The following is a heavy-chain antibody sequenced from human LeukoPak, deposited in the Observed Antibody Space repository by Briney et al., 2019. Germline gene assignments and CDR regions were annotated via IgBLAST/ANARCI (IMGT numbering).Heavy chain of an antibody. J-gene: IGHJ4*02. V-gene: IGHV5-51*01. CDR2: IYPGDSDT. Sequence: GESLKISCKGSGYSFTSYWNGWVRQMPGKGLEWMGIIYPGDSDTRYSPSFQGQVTISADKSISTAYLQWSSLKASDTAMYYCARQRPGYCSTSSCYFVFDYWGQGTLVTVSS. CDR1: GYSFTSYW. D-gene: IGHD2-2*01. CDR3: ARQRPGYCSTSSCYFVFDY.